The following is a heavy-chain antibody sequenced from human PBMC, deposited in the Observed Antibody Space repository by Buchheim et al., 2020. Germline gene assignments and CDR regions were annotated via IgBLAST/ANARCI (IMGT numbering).Heavy chain of an antibody. CDR1: GFTFSSYA. J-gene: IGHJ6*02. D-gene: IGHD1-26*01. CDR2: ISGSGGST. CDR3: AKEWLGVGATTHYYYGMDV. V-gene: IGHV3-23*01. Sequence: EVQLLESGGGLVQPGGSLRLSCAASGFTFSSYAMSWVRQAPGKGLEWVSSISGSGGSTYYADSVKGRFTISRDNSKNTLYLQMNSLRAEDTAVYYCAKEWLGVGATTHYYYGMDVWGQGTT.